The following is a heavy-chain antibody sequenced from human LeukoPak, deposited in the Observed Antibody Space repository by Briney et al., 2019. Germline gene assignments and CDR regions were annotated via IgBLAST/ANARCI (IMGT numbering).Heavy chain of an antibody. D-gene: IGHD4-17*01. Sequence: ASVKVSCKASGGTFSSYAISWVRQAPGQGLEWMGGIIPIFGTANYAQKFQGRVTITTDESTSTAYMELSSLRSEDTAVYYCATVYGAKGPGAFDIWGQGTMVTVSS. CDR1: GGTFSSYA. J-gene: IGHJ3*02. CDR3: ATVYGAKGPGAFDI. CDR2: IIPIFGTA. V-gene: IGHV1-69*05.